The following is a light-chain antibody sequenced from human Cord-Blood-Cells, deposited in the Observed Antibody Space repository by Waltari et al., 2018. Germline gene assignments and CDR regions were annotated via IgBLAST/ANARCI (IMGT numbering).Light chain of an antibody. J-gene: IGKJ2*03. V-gene: IGKV4-1*01. Sequence: DIAMSKYPVSLTVSLVERATIHCKSSRSVLYSSNNKNYLAWYQQKPGRPPKLLIYWVSTRESGVPDRFSCSGSVTDFTLLISSLQAEDEAVDYCHQYYSTPPSFGQWTKLEIK. CDR3: HQYYSTPPS. CDR2: WVS. CDR1: RSVLYSSNNKNY.